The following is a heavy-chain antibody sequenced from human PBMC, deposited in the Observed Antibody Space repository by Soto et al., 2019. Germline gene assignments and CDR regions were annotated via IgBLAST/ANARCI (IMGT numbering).Heavy chain of an antibody. V-gene: IGHV2-5*02. D-gene: IGHD3-10*01. CDR1: GFSLSTSGVG. CDR2: IYWDDDK. Sequence: QITLKESGPTLVKPTQTLTLTCTFSGFSLSTSGVGVGWIRQPPGKALEWLAVIYWDDDKRSSSSLKSRLTIFTDVSKXQVVLTMTNMDPVDTATYYCAHHPYYGLGTYSFDYWGQGILVTVSS. J-gene: IGHJ4*02. CDR3: AHHPYYGLGTYSFDY.